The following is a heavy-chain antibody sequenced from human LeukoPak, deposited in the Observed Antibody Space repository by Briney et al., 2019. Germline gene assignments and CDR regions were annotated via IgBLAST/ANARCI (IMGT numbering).Heavy chain of an antibody. J-gene: IGHJ4*02. Sequence: SETLSLACTVSGGSFSTHYWSWVRQPPGKGLEWIGYIYYSGSTDYNPSLKSRVTMSLDTSKTQFSLNLSSVTAADTALYYCARAVTTFGAPVAKGFDCWGRGTLVTVSS. D-gene: IGHD4-17*01. V-gene: IGHV4-59*11. CDR1: GGSFSTHY. CDR2: IYYSGST. CDR3: ARAVTTFGAPVAKGFDC.